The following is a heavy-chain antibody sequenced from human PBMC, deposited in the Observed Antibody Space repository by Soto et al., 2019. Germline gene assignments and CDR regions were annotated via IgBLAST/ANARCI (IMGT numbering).Heavy chain of an antibody. CDR1: GYSFISYW. D-gene: IGHD2-2*03. Sequence: GESLKISCKTSGYSFISYWVAWVRQKPGKGLEWMGTFYPGDSTSTYSPSFQGQVTISVDKSISTAYLHLSSLKASDTAMYYCARVIGYCRNNDCSWTFDIWGQGTTVTVSS. V-gene: IGHV5-51*01. J-gene: IGHJ3*02. CDR2: FYPGDSTS. CDR3: ARVIGYCRNNDCSWTFDI.